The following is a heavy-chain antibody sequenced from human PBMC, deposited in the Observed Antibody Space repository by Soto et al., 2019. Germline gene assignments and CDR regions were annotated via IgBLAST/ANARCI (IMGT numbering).Heavy chain of an antibody. J-gene: IGHJ4*02. V-gene: IGHV4-59*01. CDR3: ARVNRGAFDH. CDR2: IVYTGSP. CDR1: GGSIHDYY. Sequence: QVQLQESGPGLVKPSQTLSLTCTVSGGSIHDYYWVWIRQPPGKGLEWTGSIVYTGSPDYNPSLKSRVTLSLAPSKNQFSLNLSSVTAADTAVYYCARVNRGAFDHWGQGALVTVSS.